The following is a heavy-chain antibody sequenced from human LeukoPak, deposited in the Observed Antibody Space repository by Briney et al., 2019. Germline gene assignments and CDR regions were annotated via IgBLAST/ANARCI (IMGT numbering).Heavy chain of an antibody. Sequence: PSETLSLTCTVSGGSISSYYWSWVRQPPGKGLEWIGYIYDSGSTNYNPSLKSRVTISVDTSKNQFSLKLSSVTAADTAVYYCARVGGTNYYYYGMDVWGQGTTVTVSS. J-gene: IGHJ6*02. CDR3: ARVGGTNYYYYGMDV. D-gene: IGHD1-1*01. CDR1: GGSISSYY. V-gene: IGHV4-59*01. CDR2: IYDSGST.